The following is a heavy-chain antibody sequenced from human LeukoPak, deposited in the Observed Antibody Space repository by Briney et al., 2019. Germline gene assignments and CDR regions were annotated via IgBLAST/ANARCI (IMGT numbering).Heavy chain of an antibody. Sequence: GRSLRLSGAASVFTFSSNGMHWVRQAPGKGLEGGAVISYDGSNKYYADSGKGRFTISRDNSKDTLYVQMNSLRAEDTAVYYCAKYSSLPPYSYYGMDVWGQGTTVTVSS. CDR3: AKYSSLPPYSYYGMDV. V-gene: IGHV3-30*18. D-gene: IGHD2-15*01. CDR1: VFTFSSNG. CDR2: ISYDGSNK. J-gene: IGHJ6*02.